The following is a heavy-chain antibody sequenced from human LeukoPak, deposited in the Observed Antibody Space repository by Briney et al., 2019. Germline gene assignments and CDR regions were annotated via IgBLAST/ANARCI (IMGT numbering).Heavy chain of an antibody. V-gene: IGHV3-11*03. J-gene: IGHJ6*02. CDR2: ISGSTSYT. Sequence: PSETLSLTCAVYGGSFSDYYMSWIRQAPGKGLEWVSYISGSTSYTNYADSVKGRFTISRDNAKNSLYMQMNSRRAEDRAVYYWARNRSWGTGYNYGMYVWGQRTTVTASS. D-gene: IGHD2-15*01. CDR3: ARNRSWGTGYNYGMYV. CDR1: GGSFSDYY.